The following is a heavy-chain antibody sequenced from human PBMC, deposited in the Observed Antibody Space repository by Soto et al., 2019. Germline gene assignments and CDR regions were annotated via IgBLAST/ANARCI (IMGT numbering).Heavy chain of an antibody. D-gene: IGHD2-2*01. CDR1: GGTFSSYA. CDR3: ARPVPAAGYYYGMGV. J-gene: IGHJ6*02. V-gene: IGHV1-69*12. Sequence: QVQLVQSGAEVKKPGSSVKVSCKASGGTFSSYAISWVRQAPGQGLEWMGGIIPIFGTANYAQKFQGRVTXPAXXSXSTAYMELSSLTSEDTAVYYCARPVPAAGYYYGMGVWGQGTTVTVSS. CDR2: IIPIFGTA.